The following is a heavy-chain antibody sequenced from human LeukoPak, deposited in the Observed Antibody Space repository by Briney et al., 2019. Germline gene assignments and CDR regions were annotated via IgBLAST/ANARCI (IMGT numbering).Heavy chain of an antibody. Sequence: SETLSLTCAVYGGSFSGYYWSWIRQPPGKGLEWIGEINHSGSTNYNPSLKSRVTISVDTSKNQFSLKLSSVTAADTAVYYCARLAPIQLWLYDYWGQGTLVTVSS. CDR3: ARLAPIQLWLYDY. J-gene: IGHJ4*02. CDR2: INHSGST. D-gene: IGHD5-18*01. V-gene: IGHV4-34*01. CDR1: GGSFSGYY.